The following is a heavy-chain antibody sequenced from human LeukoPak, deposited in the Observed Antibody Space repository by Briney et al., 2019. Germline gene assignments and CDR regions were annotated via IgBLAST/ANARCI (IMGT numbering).Heavy chain of an antibody. CDR3: ARGVYAMDV. V-gene: IGHV3-7*05. J-gene: IGHJ6*02. Sequence: GGSLRLSCAASGFTFSSYWMTWVRQAPGKGLEWVAYIKEDGSEKYYMDSVKGRFTISRDNAKNSLYLQMNSLRVEDTAVFYCARGVYAMDVWGQGTTVTVS. CDR2: IKEDGSEK. D-gene: IGHD3-10*01. CDR1: GFTFSSYW.